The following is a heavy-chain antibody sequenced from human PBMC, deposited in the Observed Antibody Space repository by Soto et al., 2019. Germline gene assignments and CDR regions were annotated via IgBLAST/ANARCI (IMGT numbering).Heavy chain of an antibody. CDR3: ARDSGTNIVVVPAAKSPFDY. V-gene: IGHV1-69*08. CDR1: GGTFSSYT. D-gene: IGHD2-2*01. CDR2: IIPILGIA. Sequence: QVQLVQSGAEVKKPGSSVKVSCKSSGGTFSSYTISWVRQAPGQGLEWMGRIIPILGIANYAQKFQGRVTITADKSTSTAYMELSSLRSQDTAVYYCARDSGTNIVVVPAAKSPFDYWGLGTLVTVSS. J-gene: IGHJ4*02.